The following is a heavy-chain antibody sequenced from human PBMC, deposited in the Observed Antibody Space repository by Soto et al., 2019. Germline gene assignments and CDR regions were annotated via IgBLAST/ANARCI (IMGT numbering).Heavy chain of an antibody. D-gene: IGHD3-10*01. CDR1: GGSISSGGYS. J-gene: IGHJ5*02. Sequence: PSETLSLTCAVSGGSISSGGYSCSWIRQPPGKGLEWIGYIYHSGSTYYNPSLKSRVTISVDRSKNQFYLDLNSVTAADTAMYYCARNGDCSRPRRLLGWIDPRGQGTLVTVS. CDR2: IYHSGST. V-gene: IGHV4-30-2*01. CDR3: ARNGDCSRPRRLLGWIDP.